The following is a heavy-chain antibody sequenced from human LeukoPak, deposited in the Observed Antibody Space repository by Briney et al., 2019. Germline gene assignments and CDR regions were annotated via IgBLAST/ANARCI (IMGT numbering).Heavy chain of an antibody. CDR2: ISSGGST. V-gene: IGHV3-66*01. D-gene: IGHD6-6*01. CDR1: RFTISSNY. CDR3: ARDWEYSSSSVY. Sequence: GGSLRLSCAASRFTISSNYMSWVRQAPGKGLDWVSVISSGGSTYYSDSVKGRFTISRDNSKNTLYLQMNTLRAEDTAVYYCARDWEYSSSSVYWGQGTLVTVSS. J-gene: IGHJ4*02.